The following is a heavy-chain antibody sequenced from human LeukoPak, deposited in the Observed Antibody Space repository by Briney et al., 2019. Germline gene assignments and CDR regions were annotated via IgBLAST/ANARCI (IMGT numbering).Heavy chain of an antibody. CDR2: INHSGST. CDR1: GGSFSGYY. Sequence: SETLSLTCAVYGGSFSGYYWSWLRQPPGKGLEWIGEINHSGSTNYNPSLKSRVTISVDTSKNQFPLKLSSVTAADTAVYYCARANTVTTDYWGQGTLVTVSS. D-gene: IGHD4-17*01. CDR3: ARANTVTTDY. V-gene: IGHV4-34*01. J-gene: IGHJ4*02.